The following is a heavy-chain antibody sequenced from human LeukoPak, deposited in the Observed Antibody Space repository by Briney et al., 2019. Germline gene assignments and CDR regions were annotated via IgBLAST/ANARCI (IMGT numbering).Heavy chain of an antibody. J-gene: IGHJ3*02. Sequence: GGSLRLSCAASGFTFSNFGMHWVRQAPGKGLEWVALISYDGGNKYYADSVKGRFTISRDNSKNTLYLQMNSLRAEDTAVYYCARGDLHYHDSTRRGFDIWGQGTKVTVSS. V-gene: IGHV3-30*19. CDR3: ARGDLHYHDSTRRGFDI. CDR1: GFTFSNFG. CDR2: ISYDGGNK. D-gene: IGHD3-10*01.